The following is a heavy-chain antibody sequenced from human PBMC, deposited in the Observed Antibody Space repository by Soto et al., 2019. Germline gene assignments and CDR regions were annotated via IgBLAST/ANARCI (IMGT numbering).Heavy chain of an antibody. J-gene: IGHJ4*02. V-gene: IGHV3-9*01. D-gene: IGHD4-17*01. CDR2: INWNTVNI. CDR3: ARGSHSDYGDYGYFEF. CDR1: GFTFDDFA. Sequence: GGSLRLSCTASGFTFDDFAMHWVRQVPGKGLEWVSGINWNTVNIAYADSVKGRFTISRDNGKNSFYLQMNSLKTEDTALYYCARGSHSDYGDYGYFEFWGQGALVTVS.